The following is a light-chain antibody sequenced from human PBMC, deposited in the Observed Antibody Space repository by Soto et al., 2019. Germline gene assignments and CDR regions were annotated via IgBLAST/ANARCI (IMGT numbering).Light chain of an antibody. CDR1: QGISSY. V-gene: IGKV1-8*01. CDR2: AAS. J-gene: IGKJ2*01. Sequence: AIRMTQSPSSFSASTGDRVTITCRASQGISSYLAWYQQKPGKAPKLLIYAASTLQSGVPSRFSGSGSGTDFTFTISSLQPEDFATYYCQQSYNSPYTFAQGTKVDI. CDR3: QQSYNSPYT.